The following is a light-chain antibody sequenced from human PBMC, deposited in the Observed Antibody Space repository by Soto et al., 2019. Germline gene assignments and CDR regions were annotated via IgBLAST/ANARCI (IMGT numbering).Light chain of an antibody. CDR1: QTISSW. Sequence: DIQMTQSPSTLSASVGDRVTITCRASQTISSWLAWYQQKPGKAPKLLIYDASTLEGGVPSRFSGSGSGTEFTLTISSPQPDDFATYYCQQYNSYALTFGGGTKVEIK. CDR3: QQYNSYALT. J-gene: IGKJ4*01. CDR2: DAS. V-gene: IGKV1-5*01.